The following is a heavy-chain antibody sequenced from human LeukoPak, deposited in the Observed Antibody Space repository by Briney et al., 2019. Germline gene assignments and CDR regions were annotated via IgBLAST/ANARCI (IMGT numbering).Heavy chain of an antibody. CDR1: GGSITNTNY. J-gene: IGHJ4*02. CDR2: VNLQGST. Sequence: SGTLSLTCGVSGGSITNTNYWTWVRQPPGKGLEWIGEVNLQGSTNYNPSLMGRVAMSVDTSENHISLQLTSVTAADTAVYYCAREGGPYRPLDYSGQGTLVTVSS. CDR3: AREGGPYRPLDY. V-gene: IGHV4-4*02.